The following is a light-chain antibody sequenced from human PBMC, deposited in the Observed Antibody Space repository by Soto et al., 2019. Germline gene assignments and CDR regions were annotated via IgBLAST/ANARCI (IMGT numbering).Light chain of an antibody. J-gene: IGLJ2*01. CDR2: EVG. CDR3: WSYTTIGTLV. Sequence: QSALTQPASVSGSPGQSITISCTGTSRDVGAYNYVSWYQQHPGKAPKLIIYEVGHRPSGVSDRFSGSKSGNTASLTISGLQAEDEADYYCWSYTTIGTLVFGGGTQLTVL. CDR1: SRDVGAYNY. V-gene: IGLV2-14*01.